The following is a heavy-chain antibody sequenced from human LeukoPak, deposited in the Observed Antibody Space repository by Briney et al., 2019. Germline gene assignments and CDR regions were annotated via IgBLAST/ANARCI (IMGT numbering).Heavy chain of an antibody. J-gene: IGHJ4*02. CDR3: AKDGFGVVVPVGPDDY. CDR2: IYYSGST. Sequence: SETLSLTCTVSGGSISSGDYYWSWIRQPPRKGLGWIGYIYYSGSTYYNPSLKSRVTISVDTSKNQFSLKLRSVTAADTAVYYCAKDGFGVVVPVGPDDYWGQGTLVTVSS. CDR1: GGSISSGDYY. V-gene: IGHV4-30-4*01. D-gene: IGHD2-2*01.